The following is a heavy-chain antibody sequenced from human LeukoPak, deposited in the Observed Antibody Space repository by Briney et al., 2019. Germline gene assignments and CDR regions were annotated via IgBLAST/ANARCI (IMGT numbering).Heavy chain of an antibody. CDR2: ISERGGST. V-gene: IGHV3-23*01. CDR1: GITLSNYG. Sequence: GGSLRLSCVVSGITLSNYGMSWVRQAPGKGLEWVSGISERGGSTNYADSVKGRFIISRDNAKNSLYLQMNSLRAEDTAVYYCARVSGYSGYVPLDYWGQGTLVTVSS. CDR3: ARVSGYSGYVPLDY. D-gene: IGHD5-12*01. J-gene: IGHJ4*02.